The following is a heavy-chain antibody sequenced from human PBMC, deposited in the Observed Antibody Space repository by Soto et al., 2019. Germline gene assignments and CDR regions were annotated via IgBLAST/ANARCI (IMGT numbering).Heavy chain of an antibody. J-gene: IGHJ2*01. CDR1: GFTFSSYW. CDR2: INSDGSST. CDR3: ASVFGSRGYFDL. Sequence: EVQLVESGGGLVQPAGSLRLSCAASGFTFSSYWMHWFRQAPGKGLVWVSRINSDGSSTSYADSVKGRVTISRDNAKNPLDRQMNSLRAEDTAGYYCASVFGSRGYFDLWGRGTLVTVSS. V-gene: IGHV3-74*01. D-gene: IGHD3-10*02.